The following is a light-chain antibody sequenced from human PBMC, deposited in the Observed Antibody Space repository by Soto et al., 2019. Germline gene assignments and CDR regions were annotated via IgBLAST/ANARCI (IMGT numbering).Light chain of an antibody. CDR1: QTIGTY. CDR3: QQTYSTPPLT. J-gene: IGKJ4*01. Sequence: DIPMTQSPSSLSASVGDRVTITCRANQTIGTYLSWYQQKPGKAPVLLISVASSLQSGVPSRFSGSRSGTDFILTINSLQPEDFATYYCQQTYSTPPLTFGGGTKVEIK. V-gene: IGKV1-39*01. CDR2: VAS.